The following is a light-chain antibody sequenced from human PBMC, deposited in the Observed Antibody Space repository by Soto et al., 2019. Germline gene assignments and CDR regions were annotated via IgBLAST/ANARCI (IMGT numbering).Light chain of an antibody. Sequence: QLVLTQPPSVSGAPGRRVTISCTGSRSNIGAGYDVHWYQQLPGTAPKLLIYDNIHRPSGIPDRFSGSKSGPSASLAITGLQADDEADYYCQSYDSSLSGSVFGGGTKLTVL. CDR1: RSNIGAGYD. CDR2: DNI. CDR3: QSYDSSLSGSV. V-gene: IGLV1-40*01. J-gene: IGLJ2*01.